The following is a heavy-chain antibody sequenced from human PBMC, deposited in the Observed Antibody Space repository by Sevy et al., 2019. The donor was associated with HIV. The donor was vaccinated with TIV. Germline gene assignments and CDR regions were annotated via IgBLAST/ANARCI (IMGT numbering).Heavy chain of an antibody. Sequence: GGSLRLSCAASGFTVSSNYMSWVHQAPGKGLEWVSVIYSGGSTYYADSVKGPFTISRDNSKNSLYLQMNSLRAEDTAVYYCAKATEYSSSDDAFDIWGQGTMVTVSS. V-gene: IGHV3-53*01. D-gene: IGHD6-6*01. CDR2: IYSGGST. J-gene: IGHJ3*02. CDR3: AKATEYSSSDDAFDI. CDR1: GFTVSSNY.